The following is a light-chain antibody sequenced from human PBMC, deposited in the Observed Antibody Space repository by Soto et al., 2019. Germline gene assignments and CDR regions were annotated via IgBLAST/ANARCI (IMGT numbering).Light chain of an antibody. CDR3: QSYDSSTAWV. CDR2: EDN. CDR1: SGSIASNY. V-gene: IGLV6-57*03. J-gene: IGLJ3*02. Sequence: NFMLTQPHSVSESPGKTVTISCTRSSGSIASNYVQWYQQRPGSAPTTVIYEDNQRPSGVPDRFSGSIDSSSNSASRTISGLKTEDEADYYCQSYDSSTAWVFGGGTKLTVL.